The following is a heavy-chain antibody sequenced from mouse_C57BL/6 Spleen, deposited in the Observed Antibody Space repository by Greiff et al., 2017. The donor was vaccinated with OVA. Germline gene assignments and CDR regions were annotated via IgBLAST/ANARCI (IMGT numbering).Heavy chain of an antibody. Sequence: VQLQQSGAELVKPGASVKLSCKASGYTFTEYTIHWVKQRSGQGLEWIGWFYPGSGSIKYNEKFKDKATLTADKSSSTVYMELSRLTAEDSAVYFWARHEGGYSNYPAWFAYWGQGTLVTVSA. CDR1: GYTFTEYT. D-gene: IGHD2-5*01. J-gene: IGHJ3*01. CDR2: FYPGSGSI. V-gene: IGHV1-62-2*01. CDR3: ARHEGGYSNYPAWFAY.